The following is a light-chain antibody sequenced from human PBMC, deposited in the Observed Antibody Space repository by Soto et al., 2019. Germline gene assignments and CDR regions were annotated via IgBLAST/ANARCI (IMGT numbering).Light chain of an antibody. V-gene: IGKV1-39*01. CDR1: QSISNY. Sequence: DMEMTQSPSSLSASVGDRVTITCWASQSISNYLNWYQHKPGKVPKILIYAASSLQSGVPTRFSGSGSGTDFTLTINSLQPEDLATYYCQQSYGTPLSFGGGTKIEIK. CDR3: QQSYGTPLS. CDR2: AAS. J-gene: IGKJ4*01.